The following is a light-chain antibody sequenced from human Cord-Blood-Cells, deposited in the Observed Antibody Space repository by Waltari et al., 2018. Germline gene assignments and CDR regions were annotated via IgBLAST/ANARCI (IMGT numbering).Light chain of an antibody. CDR2: DAS. CDR3: QQRSNWPLT. V-gene: IGKV3-11*01. J-gene: IGKJ4*01. CDR1: QSVSSY. Sequence: DIVLTQSPSTLSLSLGDRATLSCRASQSVSSYLAWYQQKPGQAPRLLIYDASNMSTGIPARFSGSGSGTDFTLTISSLEPEDFAVYYCQQRSNWPLTFGGGTKVEIK.